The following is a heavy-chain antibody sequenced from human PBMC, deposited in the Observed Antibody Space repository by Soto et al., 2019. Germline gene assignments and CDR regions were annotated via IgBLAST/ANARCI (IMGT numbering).Heavy chain of an antibody. D-gene: IGHD3-10*01. CDR2: VNLDGSEK. V-gene: IGHV3-7*01. CDR3: ARDYYFRSGSVNY. J-gene: IGHJ4*02. Sequence: ESGGGLVQPGGSLRLSCAASGFTFSSHWMSWVRQAPGKGLEWVANVNLDGSEKYYVDSVKGRFTISRDNAKNSLYLQMNSLRAEDTAVYYCARDYYFRSGSVNYWGQGTLVTVSS. CDR1: GFTFSSHW.